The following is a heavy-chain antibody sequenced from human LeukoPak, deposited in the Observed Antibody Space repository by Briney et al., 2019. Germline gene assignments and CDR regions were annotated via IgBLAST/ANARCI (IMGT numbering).Heavy chain of an antibody. CDR1: GFTFSSYG. J-gene: IGHJ2*01. CDR2: IWYDGSNK. V-gene: IGHV3-33*01. CDR3: ATRGYDYWYFDL. Sequence: GSLRLSCAASGFTFSSYGMHWVRQAPGKGLEWVAVIWYDGSNKYYADSVKGRFTISRDNSKNTLYLQMNSLRAEDTAVYYCATRGYDYWYFDLWGRGTLVTVSS. D-gene: IGHD5-12*01.